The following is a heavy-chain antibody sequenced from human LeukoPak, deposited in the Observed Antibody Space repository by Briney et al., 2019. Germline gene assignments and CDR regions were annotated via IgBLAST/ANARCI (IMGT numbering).Heavy chain of an antibody. J-gene: IGHJ6*02. Sequence: SETLSLTCTVSGGSISSYYWSWIRQPPGKGLEWIGYIYYSGSTNYNPSLKSRVTMSVDTSKNQFSLKLSSVTAADTAVYYCARDFPAIAAPGSRLMDVWGQGTTVTVSS. CDR2: IYYSGST. D-gene: IGHD6-6*01. CDR1: GGSISSYY. CDR3: ARDFPAIAAPGSRLMDV. V-gene: IGHV4-59*12.